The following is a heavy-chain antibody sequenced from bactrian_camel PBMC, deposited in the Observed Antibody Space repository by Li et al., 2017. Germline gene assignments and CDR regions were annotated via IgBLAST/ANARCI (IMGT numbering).Heavy chain of an antibody. J-gene: IGHJ4*01. CDR1: GDTFRSYC. Sequence: VQLVESGGGSVQAGGSLRLSCAASGDTFRSYCMTSWRQAPGKEREGVASGDRNYGTRYRDSVKGRFTISQDNVNNTVYVQMNSLKPEDTAVYYCAAAPTAVCVVHSILPGDFDYWGQGTQVTVS. CDR3: AAAPTAVCVVHSILPGDFDY. D-gene: IGHD3*01. V-gene: IGHV3S53*01. CDR2: GDRNYGT.